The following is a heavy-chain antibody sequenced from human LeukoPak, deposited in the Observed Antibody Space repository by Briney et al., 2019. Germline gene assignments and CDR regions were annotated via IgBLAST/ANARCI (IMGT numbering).Heavy chain of an antibody. J-gene: IGHJ4*02. D-gene: IGHD3-16*01. CDR3: ARELRTVDS. CDR1: GFTFSSYW. CDR2: IKHNGDEL. Sequence: PGGSLRLSCAASGFTFSSYWMTWVRQAPGKGLEWVANIKHNGDELNYVDSVEDRFTISRDNAKNSLYLHMTSLRAEDTAVYCCARELRTVDSWGQGTLVTVSS. V-gene: IGHV3-7*01.